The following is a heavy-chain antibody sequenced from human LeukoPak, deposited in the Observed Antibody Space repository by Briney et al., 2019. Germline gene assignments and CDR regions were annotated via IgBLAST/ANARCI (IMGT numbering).Heavy chain of an antibody. CDR2: IYYSGST. CDR3: ARATSGIAAAGQLYFDY. Sequence: NPSETLSLTCTVSGGSISSYYWSWIRQPPGKGLEWIGIIYYSGSTNYNPSLKSRVSISVDTSKHQFSLRLSSVSAADTAVYYCARATSGIAAAGQLYFDYGGQGTLVTVSS. V-gene: IGHV4-59*01. D-gene: IGHD6-13*01. CDR1: GGSISSYY. J-gene: IGHJ4*02.